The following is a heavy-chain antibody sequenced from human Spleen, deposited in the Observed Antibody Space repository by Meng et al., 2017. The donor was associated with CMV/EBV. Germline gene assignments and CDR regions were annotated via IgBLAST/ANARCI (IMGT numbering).Heavy chain of an antibody. D-gene: IGHD3-3*01. V-gene: IGHV1-2*02. CDR2: ISPNSGGT. Sequence: ASVKVSCKASGGTFSSYAISWVRQAPGQGLEWMGWISPNSGGTNYAQKFQGRVTMTRDTSISTAYMELSRLRSDDTAMYYCASHDFWRGYYFDYWGQGMLVTVSS. CDR1: GGTFSSYA. CDR3: ASHDFWRGYYFDY. J-gene: IGHJ4*02.